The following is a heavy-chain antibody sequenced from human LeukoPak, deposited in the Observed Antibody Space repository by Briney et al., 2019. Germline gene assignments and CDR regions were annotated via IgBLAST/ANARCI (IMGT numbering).Heavy chain of an antibody. CDR3: AREDYYDSPYYYGMDV. CDR1: GVSISSYY. J-gene: IGHJ6*02. Sequence: PSETLSLTCTVSGVSISSYYWSWIRQPPGKGLEWIGYIYYSGSTNYNPSLKSRVTISVDTSKNQFSLKLSSVTAADTAVYYCAREDYYDSPYYYGMDVWGQGTTDTVSS. D-gene: IGHD3-22*01. V-gene: IGHV4-59*01. CDR2: IYYSGST.